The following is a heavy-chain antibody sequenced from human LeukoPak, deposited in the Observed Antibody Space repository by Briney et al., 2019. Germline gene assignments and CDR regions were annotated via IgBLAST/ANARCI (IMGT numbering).Heavy chain of an antibody. V-gene: IGHV3-13*01. CDR3: ARGLGSSTPERYFDY. D-gene: IGHD6-13*01. CDR2: IGTAGNT. J-gene: IGHJ4*02. CDR1: GFTFSSHD. Sequence: PGGSLRLSCAASGFTFSSHDMHWVRQPTGKGLEWVSVIGTAGNTYYADSVKGRFTISRENAKNSLYLQMDNLRAGDTAVYFCARGLGSSTPERYFDYWGQGTLVTVSS.